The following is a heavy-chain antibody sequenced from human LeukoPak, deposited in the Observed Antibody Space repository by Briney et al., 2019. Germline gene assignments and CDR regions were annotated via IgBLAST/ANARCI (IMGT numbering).Heavy chain of an antibody. D-gene: IGHD6-19*01. CDR2: IYYSGST. CDR3: ASLQYRSGWPFDY. CDR1: GGSISSSSYY. J-gene: IGHJ4*02. Sequence: PSETLSLTCTVSGGSISSSSYYWDWIRQPPGKGLEWIGSIYYSGSTYYNPSLKSRVTISVDTSKNQFSLKLSSVTAADTAVYYCASLQYRSGWPFDYWGQGTLVTVSS. V-gene: IGHV4-39*01.